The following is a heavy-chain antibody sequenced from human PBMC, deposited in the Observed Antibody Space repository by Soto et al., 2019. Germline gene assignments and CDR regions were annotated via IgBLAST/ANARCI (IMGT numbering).Heavy chain of an antibody. V-gene: IGHV3-23*01. CDR3: AKAMTTVLRYFDY. CDR2: IGGGGETT. J-gene: IGHJ4*02. CDR1: GLTFSSYA. D-gene: IGHD4-17*01. Sequence: GGSLRLSCAASGLTFSSYAMSWVRQAPGKGLEWVSGIGGGGETTYYADSVKGRFTISRDNSENTVFLQMNSLRAEDTAVYYCAKAMTTVLRYFDYWGPGTLVTVSS.